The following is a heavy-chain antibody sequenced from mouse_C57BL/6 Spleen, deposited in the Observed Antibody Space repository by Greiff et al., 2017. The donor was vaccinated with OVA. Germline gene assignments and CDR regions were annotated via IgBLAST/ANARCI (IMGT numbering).Heavy chain of an antibody. J-gene: IGHJ3*01. V-gene: IGHV5-4*01. Sequence: EVQGVESGGGLVKPGGSLKLSCAASGFTFSSYAMSWVRQTPEKRLEWVATISDGGSYTYYPDNVKGRFTISRDNAKNNLYLQMSHLKSEDTAMYYCARDSTTVVATRAWFAYWGQGTLVTVSA. CDR3: ARDSTTVVATRAWFAY. CDR1: GFTFSSYA. CDR2: ISDGGSYT. D-gene: IGHD1-1*01.